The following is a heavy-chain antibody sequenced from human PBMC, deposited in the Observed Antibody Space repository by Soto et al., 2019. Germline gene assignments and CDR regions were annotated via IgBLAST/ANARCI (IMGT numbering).Heavy chain of an antibody. J-gene: IGHJ6*02. Sequence: PSETLSLTCIVSGGSINSYYWSWIRQPPGKGLEWIGYIHYTGRTNYNPSLKGRVTMSVDTSKNQFSLSLNSVTAADTAVYYCATRLNPRYYYGMDVWGQGTTVTVSS. CDR1: GGSINSYY. D-gene: IGHD3-16*02. CDR3: ATRLNPRYYYGMDV. CDR2: IHYTGRT. V-gene: IGHV4-59*01.